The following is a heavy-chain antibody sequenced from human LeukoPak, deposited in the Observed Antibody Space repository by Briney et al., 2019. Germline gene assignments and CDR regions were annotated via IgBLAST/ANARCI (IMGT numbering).Heavy chain of an antibody. CDR3: ARNYDSSGYYYGRAFDI. CDR1: GGSISSYY. CDR2: IYTSGST. Sequence: PSETLSLTCTVSGGSISSYYWSRIRQPAGKGLEWIGRIYTSGSTNYNPSLKSRVTMSVDTSKNQFSLKLSSVTAADTAVYYCARNYDSSGYYYGRAFDIWGQGTMVTVSS. V-gene: IGHV4-4*07. D-gene: IGHD3-22*01. J-gene: IGHJ3*02.